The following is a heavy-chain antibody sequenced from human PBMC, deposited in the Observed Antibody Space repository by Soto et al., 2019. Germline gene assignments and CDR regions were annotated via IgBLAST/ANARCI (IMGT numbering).Heavy chain of an antibody. J-gene: IGHJ3*02. V-gene: IGHV1-69*01. CDR1: GGTFSSYA. CDR3: ARDLGDFWSVSQEVEAFDI. Sequence: QVQLVQSGAEVKKPGSSVKVSCKASGGTFSSYAISWVRQAPGQGLEWMGGIIPIFGTANYAQKFQGRVTITADESTSTAYMELSSLRSEDTAVYYCARDLGDFWSVSQEVEAFDIWGQGTMVTVSS. CDR2: IIPIFGTA. D-gene: IGHD3-3*01.